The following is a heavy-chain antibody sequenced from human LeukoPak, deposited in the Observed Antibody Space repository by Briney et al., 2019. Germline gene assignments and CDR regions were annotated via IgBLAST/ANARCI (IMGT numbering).Heavy chain of an antibody. D-gene: IGHD5-18*01. Sequence: SETLSLTCTVSGGSISSSSYYWGWIRQPPGKGLEWFGSIYYSGSTYYNPSLKSRVTISVDTSKNQFSLKLSSVTAADTAVYYCARLGDRNSGYSYGYPVGYWGQGTLVTVSS. V-gene: IGHV4-39*01. CDR3: ARLGDRNSGYSYGYPVGY. CDR2: IYYSGST. CDR1: GGSISSSSYY. J-gene: IGHJ4*02.